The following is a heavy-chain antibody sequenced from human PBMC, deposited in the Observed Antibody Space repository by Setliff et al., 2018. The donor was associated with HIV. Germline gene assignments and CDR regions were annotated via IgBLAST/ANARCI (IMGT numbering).Heavy chain of an antibody. Sequence: SETLSLTCTVSGGSISSYYWSWIRQPPGKGLEWIGYIYTSGSPNSNPSLKSRVTISVDTSKNQFSLKLSSVTAADTAVYYCARHEWAVGALYYFDYWGQGTLVTVSS. CDR3: ARHEWAVGALYYFDY. V-gene: IGHV4-4*09. D-gene: IGHD1-26*01. CDR2: IYTSGSP. CDR1: GGSISSYY. J-gene: IGHJ4*02.